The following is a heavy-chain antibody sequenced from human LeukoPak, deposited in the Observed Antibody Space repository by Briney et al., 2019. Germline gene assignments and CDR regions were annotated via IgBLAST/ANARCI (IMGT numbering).Heavy chain of an antibody. V-gene: IGHV3-23*01. D-gene: IGHD5-24*01. CDR1: GFTFSSYA. CDR3: AKVGMSTITGVDY. Sequence: GGSLRLSCAASGFTFSSYAMSWVRQAPGKGLEWVSGISGSGGSTYYADSVKGRFTISGDTSKNMLYLQMNSLRAEDTAVYYCAKVGMSTITGVDYWGQGTLVTVSS. CDR2: ISGSGGST. J-gene: IGHJ4*02.